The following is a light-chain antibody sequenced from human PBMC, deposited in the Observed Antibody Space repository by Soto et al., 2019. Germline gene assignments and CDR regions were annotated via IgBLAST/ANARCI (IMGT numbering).Light chain of an antibody. CDR3: QQYGTSPMT. Sequence: NVLTQSPDTLSLSPGERATLSCRASQSVNNRLAWYQQKPGQAPRLLISGASNRATGIPDRFSGSGSATDFSLIISSLEPEDFALYFCQQYGTSPMTFGQGTRLESK. CDR2: GAS. V-gene: IGKV3-20*01. J-gene: IGKJ5*01. CDR1: QSVNNR.